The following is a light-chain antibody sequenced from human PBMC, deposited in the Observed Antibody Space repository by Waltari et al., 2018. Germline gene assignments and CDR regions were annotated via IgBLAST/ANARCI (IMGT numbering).Light chain of an antibody. V-gene: IGKV1-8*01. CDR2: AAS. Sequence: AIRMTQSPSSLSASTGDRVTITCRASQSVSTYLAWYQQKPGKAPKLLIYAASTLQRGVPSRFSGSGSGTDFTLTISSLQPEDFATYYCQQSYSTPRTFGQGTKVEIK. J-gene: IGKJ1*01. CDR1: QSVSTY. CDR3: QQSYSTPRT.